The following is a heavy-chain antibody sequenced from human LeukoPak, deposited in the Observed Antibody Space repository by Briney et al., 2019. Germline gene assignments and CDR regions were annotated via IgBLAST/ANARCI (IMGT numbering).Heavy chain of an antibody. J-gene: IGHJ4*02. D-gene: IGHD3-10*01. V-gene: IGHV3-15*01. CDR2: INSKTDGGTT. CDR1: GFTFSNAW. CDR3: TTALGTYYYGSGSYYNQVDY. Sequence: GGSLRLSCAASGFTFSNAWMSWVRQAPGKGLEWVGRINSKTDGGTTDYAAPVKGRFTISRDDSKNTLYLQMNSLKTEDTAVYYCTTALGTYYYGSGSYYNQVDYWGQGTLVTVSS.